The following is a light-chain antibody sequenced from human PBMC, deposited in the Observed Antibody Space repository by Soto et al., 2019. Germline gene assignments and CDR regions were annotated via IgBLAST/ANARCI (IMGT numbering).Light chain of an antibody. J-gene: IGKJ4*01. CDR3: QQRSDWVT. CDR1: RSVSSS. Sequence: EIVLSQSPATLSLSPGEGATLSCRAGRSVSSSVAWYQQKPGQAPRLLIYDASNRATGIPVRFSGSGSGTDFTLTISSLEPEDFAVYYCQQRSDWVTFGVGTKVEL. CDR2: DAS. V-gene: IGKV3-11*01.